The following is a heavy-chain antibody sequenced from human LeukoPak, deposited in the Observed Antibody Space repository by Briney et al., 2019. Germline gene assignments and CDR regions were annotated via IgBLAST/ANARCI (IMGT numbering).Heavy chain of an antibody. V-gene: IGHV4-59*08. D-gene: IGHD4-11*01. CDR1: GDSISSYY. CDR3: ARHSLHSNYATGGIDY. CDR2: ISYSGST. J-gene: IGHJ4*02. Sequence: SETLSLTCTVSGDSISSYYWSWIRQPPGKGLEWIGYISYSGSTSYNSSLKSRVTISVDTSKNQFSLKLTSVTAADTAVYYCARHSLHSNYATGGIDYWGQGTLVTVSS.